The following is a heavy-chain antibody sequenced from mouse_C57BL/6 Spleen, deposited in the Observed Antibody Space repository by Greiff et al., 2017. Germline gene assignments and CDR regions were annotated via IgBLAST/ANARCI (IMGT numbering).Heavy chain of an antibody. CDR1: GYTFTSYW. CDR2: IHPNSGST. Sequence: QVQLQQPGAELVKPGASVKLSCKASGYTFTSYWMHWVKQGPGQGLEWIGMIHPNSGSTNYNEKFKSKATLTVDTSSSTAYMQLSSLTSEDSAVYYCARSDSSGYWFAYWGQGTLVTVSA. J-gene: IGHJ3*01. CDR3: ARSDSSGYWFAY. V-gene: IGHV1-64*01. D-gene: IGHD3-2*02.